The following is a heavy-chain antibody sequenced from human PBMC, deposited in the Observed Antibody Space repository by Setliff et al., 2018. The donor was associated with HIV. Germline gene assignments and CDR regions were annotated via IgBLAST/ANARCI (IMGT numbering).Heavy chain of an antibody. CDR1: GGSISSSNW. J-gene: IGHJ4*02. CDR2: IYHSGST. D-gene: IGHD3-3*01. CDR3: ASSNNFWSGLDY. V-gene: IGHV4-4*02. Sequence: KPSETLSLTCAVSGGSISSSNWWGWVRQPPGKGLEWIGEIYHSGSTNYNASLKSRVTISVDKSKNQFSLKLSSVTAADTAVYYCASSNNFWSGLDYWGQGTLVTVSS.